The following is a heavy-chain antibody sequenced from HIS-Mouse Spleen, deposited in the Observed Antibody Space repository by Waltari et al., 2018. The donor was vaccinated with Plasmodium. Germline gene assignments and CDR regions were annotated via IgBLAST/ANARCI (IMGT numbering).Heavy chain of an antibody. CDR2: INHSGSP. J-gene: IGHJ3*02. V-gene: IGHV4-34*01. CDR1: GGSFSGYY. D-gene: IGHD3-9*01. CDR3: ARAPIRDAFDI. Sequence: QVQLQQWGAGLLKPSETLSLTCAVYGGSFSGYYWSWIRQPPGKGLEWIREINHSGSPNYNPYLKSRVTIAVDTSKNQFSLKLSSVTAADTAGYYCARAPIRDAFDIWGQGTMVTVSS.